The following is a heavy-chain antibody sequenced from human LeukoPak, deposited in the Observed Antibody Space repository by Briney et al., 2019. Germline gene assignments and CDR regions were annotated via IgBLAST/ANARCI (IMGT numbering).Heavy chain of an antibody. CDR3: AREGANWNDGRFDY. J-gene: IGHJ4*02. CDR1: GFTFNTYA. CDR2: ISGSAGST. D-gene: IGHD1-1*01. V-gene: IGHV3-23*01. Sequence: GGSLRLSCAASGFTFNTYAMNWVRQAPGKGQECVSGISGSAGSTYYADSVKGRFTISRDNSKNTLYLQMNSLRAEDTAVYYCAREGANWNDGRFDYWGQGTLVTVSS.